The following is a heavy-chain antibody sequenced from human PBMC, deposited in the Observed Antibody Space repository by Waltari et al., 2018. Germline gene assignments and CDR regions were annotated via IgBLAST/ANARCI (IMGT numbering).Heavy chain of an antibody. Sequence: EVQLVESGGGLVKTGGSRRPSCAASGFPFSSYSMNWVRHAPGKGLEWVSAISSSSSYIYYADSVKGRFTISRDNAKNSLYLQMNSLRAEDTAVYYCAREFYYYGSGSYYAYWGQGTLVTVSS. D-gene: IGHD3-10*01. V-gene: IGHV3-21*01. CDR1: GFPFSSYS. CDR2: ISSSSSYI. J-gene: IGHJ4*02. CDR3: AREFYYYGSGSYYAY.